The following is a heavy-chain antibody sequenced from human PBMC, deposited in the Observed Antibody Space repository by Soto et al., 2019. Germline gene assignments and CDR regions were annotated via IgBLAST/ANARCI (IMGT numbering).Heavy chain of an antibody. D-gene: IGHD6-13*01. J-gene: IGHJ4*02. CDR2: IKQDGSEK. V-gene: IGHV3-7*01. CDR3: ARRRQLDFDY. Sequence: GGALRLSCAAPGFTLGCDWGSWVRQAPGKGLEWVANIKQDGSEKYYVDSVKGRFTISRDNAKNSLYLQMNSLRAEDTAVYYCARRRQLDFDYWGQGTLVTVSS. CDR1: GFTLGCDW.